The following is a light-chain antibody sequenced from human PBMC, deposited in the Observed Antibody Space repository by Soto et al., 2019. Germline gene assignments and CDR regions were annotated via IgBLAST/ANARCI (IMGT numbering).Light chain of an antibody. CDR3: QQCNDWPRT. CDR1: QSIGSN. CDR2: GAS. V-gene: IGKV3-15*01. Sequence: EIVMTQSPATLSVSPGERATLSCSASQSIGSNLAWYQQKPGQAPRLLIYGASPRATGIPARFSGSGSGTEFTLTISSLQSEDFALYYCQQCNDWPRTFGQGTKLEIK. J-gene: IGKJ2*01.